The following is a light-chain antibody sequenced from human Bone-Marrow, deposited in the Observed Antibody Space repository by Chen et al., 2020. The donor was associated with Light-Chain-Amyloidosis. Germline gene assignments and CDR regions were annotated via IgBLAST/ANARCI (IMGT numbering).Light chain of an antibody. Sequence: DIHMTQFPSSLSASVGDSVTITCQATQDISKFVHWYQQKPGKAPRLLIYDASVLEAGVPSRFSGGGSGTDFTLTISSLQPEDIATYYCQQYHNLPPWTFGHGTKVEI. CDR2: DAS. J-gene: IGKJ1*01. CDR1: QDISKF. V-gene: IGKV1-33*01. CDR3: QQYHNLPPWT.